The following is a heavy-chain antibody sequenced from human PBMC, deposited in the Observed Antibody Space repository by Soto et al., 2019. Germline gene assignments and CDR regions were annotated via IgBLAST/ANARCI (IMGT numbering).Heavy chain of an antibody. D-gene: IGHD3-10*01. CDR1: GGSFGYYY. Sequence: SETLSLTCTVSGGSFGYYYWSWIRQSPGKGLEWIGYIYYSGSTTYNPSLKSRVTISVDTSRNQFSLKLSSVTAADTAVYYCARCYGSGSYYNGLFDYWGQGTLVTVS. V-gene: IGHV4-59*01. J-gene: IGHJ4*02. CDR2: IYYSGST. CDR3: ARCYGSGSYYNGLFDY.